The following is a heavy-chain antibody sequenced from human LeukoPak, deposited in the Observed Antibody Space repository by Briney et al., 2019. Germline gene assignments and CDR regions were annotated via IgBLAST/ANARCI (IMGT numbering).Heavy chain of an antibody. J-gene: IGHJ6*02. CDR2: IYYSGST. CDR3: AREAAYYDSSGYYYYYGMDV. CDR1: GGSISRYY. V-gene: IGHV4-59*01. Sequence: SETLSLTCTVSGGSISRYYRSWIRQPPRKGLEWIGYIYYSGSTNYNPSLKSRVTISVDTSKNQFSLKLSSVTAADTAVYYCAREAAYYDSSGYYYYYGMDVWGQGTTVTVSS. D-gene: IGHD3-22*01.